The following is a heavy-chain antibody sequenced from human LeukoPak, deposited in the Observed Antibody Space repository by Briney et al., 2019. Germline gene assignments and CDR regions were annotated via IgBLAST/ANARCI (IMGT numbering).Heavy chain of an antibody. CDR2: IYYSGST. CDR1: GGSISSYY. D-gene: IGHD6-13*01. J-gene: IGHJ4*02. Sequence: SETLSLTCTVSGGSISSYYWSWIRQPPGKGLEWIGYIYYSGSTNYNPSLKSRVTISVDTSKNQFSLKLSSVTAADTAVYYCARRGSSWSIDYWGQGTLVTVSS. CDR3: ARRGSSWSIDY. V-gene: IGHV4-59*12.